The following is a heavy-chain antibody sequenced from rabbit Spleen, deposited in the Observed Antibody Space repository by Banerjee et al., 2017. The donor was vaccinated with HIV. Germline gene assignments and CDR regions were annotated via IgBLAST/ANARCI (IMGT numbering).Heavy chain of an antibody. Sequence: QEHLEESGGGLVKTEGSLTLTCKASGFSLSSSYWLCWVRQAPGKGLELIACIYTSSGNTYYASWAKGRFTISKTSSTTVTLQLNSLTAADTATYFCARDSAYAGYAYVFNFWGPGTLVTVS. CDR2: IYTSSGNT. CDR3: ARDSAYAGYAYVFNF. D-gene: IGHD6-1*01. V-gene: IGHV1S45*01. CDR1: GFSLSSSYW. J-gene: IGHJ6*01.